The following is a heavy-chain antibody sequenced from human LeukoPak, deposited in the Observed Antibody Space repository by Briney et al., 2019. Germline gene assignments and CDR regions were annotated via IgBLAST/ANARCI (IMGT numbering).Heavy chain of an antibody. J-gene: IGHJ4*02. CDR3: ARRELGSPFDY. D-gene: IGHD1-26*01. V-gene: IGHV4-39*01. CDR1: GGSISSSSCY. Sequence: SETLSLTCTVSGGSISSSSCYWGWIRQPPGKGLEWIGSIYYSGSTYYNPSLKSRVTISVDTSKNQFSLKLSSVTAADTAVYYCARRELGSPFDYWGQGTLVTVSS. CDR2: IYYSGST.